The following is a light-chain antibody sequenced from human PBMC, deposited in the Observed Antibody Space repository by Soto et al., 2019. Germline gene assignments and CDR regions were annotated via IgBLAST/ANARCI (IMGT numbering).Light chain of an antibody. CDR1: QDISNY. CDR2: DAS. Sequence: DIQMTQSPSSLSASVGDRVTITCQASQDISNYLNWYQQKPGKAPKLLIYDASNLETGVPSRFRGSGDETDFHVPISSMQPEDVAPYACQQYDNLLLTFGPGTKVDIK. CDR3: QQYDNLLLT. V-gene: IGKV1-33*01. J-gene: IGKJ3*01.